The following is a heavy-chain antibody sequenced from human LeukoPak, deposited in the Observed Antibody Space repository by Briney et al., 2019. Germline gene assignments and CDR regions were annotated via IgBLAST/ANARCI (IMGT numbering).Heavy chain of an antibody. J-gene: IGHJ6*02. CDR3: ARDRATKARIGGMDV. D-gene: IGHD5-24*01. CDR2: ISTTSSYI. CDR1: GFAFSSYS. Sequence: PGGSLRLSCAASGFAFSSYSLTWVRQAPGKGLEWVSSISTTSSYIYYADSVKGRFTISRDNAQNSLYLQMNSLSAEDTGIYYCARDRATKARIGGMDVWGQGTTVIVSS. V-gene: IGHV3-21*06.